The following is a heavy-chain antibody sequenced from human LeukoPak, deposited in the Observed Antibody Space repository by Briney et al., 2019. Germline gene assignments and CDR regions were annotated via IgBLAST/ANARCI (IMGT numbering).Heavy chain of an antibody. Sequence: ASVKFSCKASEYTFTGYYMHWLRQAPGQGLEWMGWINPISGGPSYSQKFQGRVTVTRDTSISTAYMELGRLRSDDTAVYYCARVYSSGSFYLYWGQGTLVTVSS. D-gene: IGHD3-10*01. CDR3: ARVYSSGSFYLY. J-gene: IGHJ4*02. CDR2: INPISGGP. CDR1: EYTFTGYY. V-gene: IGHV1-2*02.